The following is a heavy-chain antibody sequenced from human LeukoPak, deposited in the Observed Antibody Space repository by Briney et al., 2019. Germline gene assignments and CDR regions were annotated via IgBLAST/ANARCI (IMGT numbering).Heavy chain of an antibody. Sequence: GGSLRLSCAASGFTFSSYWMSWVRQAPGKGLERVSVIYSGGATYNADSVKGRFTISRDNSKNTVYLQINSLRAEDTAVYYCARGGEVSTGYYYYYGMDVWGQGTTVTVSS. CDR3: ARGGEVSTGYYYYYGMDV. V-gene: IGHV3-53*01. CDR2: IYSGGAT. J-gene: IGHJ6*02. D-gene: IGHD1-1*01. CDR1: GFTFSSYW.